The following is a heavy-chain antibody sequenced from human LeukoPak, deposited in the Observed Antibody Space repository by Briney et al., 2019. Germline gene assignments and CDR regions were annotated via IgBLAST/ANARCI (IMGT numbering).Heavy chain of an antibody. V-gene: IGHV3-53*01. Sequence: GGSLRLSCAASGFTVSSNYMSWVRQAPGKGLEWVSVIYSGGSTYYADSVKGRFTISRDNSENTVYLQMNSLRAEDTAVYYCAREKSSSSWYGSWFDPWGQGTLVTVSS. CDR2: IYSGGST. D-gene: IGHD6-13*01. CDR1: GFTVSSNY. J-gene: IGHJ5*02. CDR3: AREKSSSSWYGSWFDP.